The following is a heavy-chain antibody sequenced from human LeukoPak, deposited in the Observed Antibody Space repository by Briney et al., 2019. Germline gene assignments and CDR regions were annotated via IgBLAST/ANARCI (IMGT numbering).Heavy chain of an antibody. V-gene: IGHV4-31*03. J-gene: IGHJ6*03. CDR2: IYYSGST. CDR3: ARDRYYYDSSGYLSYYMDV. D-gene: IGHD3-22*01. CDR1: GGSISSGGYY. Sequence: PSETLSLTCTVSGGSISSGGYYWSWIRQHPGKGLEGIGYIYYSGSTYYNPSLKSRVTISVDTSKNQFSLKLSSVTAADTAVYYCARDRYYYDSSGYLSYYMDVWGKGTTVTVSS.